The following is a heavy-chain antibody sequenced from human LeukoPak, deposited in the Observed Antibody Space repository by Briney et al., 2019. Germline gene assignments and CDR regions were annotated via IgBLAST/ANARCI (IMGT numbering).Heavy chain of an antibody. J-gene: IGHJ3*01. Sequence: PGGSLRLSCAASGFTFTDYYLNWLRQAPGKGLEWVSYIGPGSSYTNYADSVKGRFTISRDNSKNSMYLQMNSLRAEDTAVYYCARDILTGYYVSGALDVWGQGTMVTVSS. V-gene: IGHV3-11*05. CDR1: GFTFTDYY. D-gene: IGHD3-9*01. CDR3: ARDILTGYYVSGALDV. CDR2: IGPGSSYT.